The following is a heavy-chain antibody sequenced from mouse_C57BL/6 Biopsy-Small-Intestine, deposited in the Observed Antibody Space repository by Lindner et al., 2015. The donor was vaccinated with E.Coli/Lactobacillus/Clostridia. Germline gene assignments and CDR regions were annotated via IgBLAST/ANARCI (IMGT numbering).Heavy chain of an antibody. J-gene: IGHJ2*01. CDR1: GYTFSNYH. CDR3: NRGHFYFDY. D-gene: IGHD3-3*01. V-gene: IGHV1-64*01. CDR2: INLSDGRT. Sequence: SVKVSCKASGYTFSNYHMHWVRQAPGQGLEWMGIINLSDGRTTYAQKFQGRVTMTRDTSISTVYMEVSSLRSEDTAVYYCNRGHFYFDYWGQGTLITVSS.